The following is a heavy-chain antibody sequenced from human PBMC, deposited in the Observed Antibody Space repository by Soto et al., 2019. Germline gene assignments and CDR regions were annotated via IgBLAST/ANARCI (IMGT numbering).Heavy chain of an antibody. D-gene: IGHD2-15*01. CDR3: TTGGVVETPIYFDD. CDR1: GFTFSTAW. V-gene: IGHV3-15*01. Sequence: EVQLVESGGGLVKPGGSLRLSCAASGFTFSTAWMSWVRQAPGKGLEWVGRIKSKTDGGTTDYAAPVKGRFTISRDDSKNTLYLQMNILKTEDTAVYYCTTGGVVETPIYFDDWGQGNLVTGSS. CDR2: IKSKTDGGTT. J-gene: IGHJ4*02.